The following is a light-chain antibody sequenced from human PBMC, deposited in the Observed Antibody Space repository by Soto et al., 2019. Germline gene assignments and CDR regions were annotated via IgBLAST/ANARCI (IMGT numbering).Light chain of an antibody. CDR3: QHYRSLPPMWT. CDR1: QSVAGNF. V-gene: IGKV3D-20*01. CDR2: DAS. J-gene: IGKJ1*01. Sequence: EIVMTQSPATLSLSPGDTATLSCRASQSVAGNFLAWYQHKPGLAPRLLIYDASIRANGIPDRFSGGGSGTDFTLTISRLEPEDSAVYYCQHYRSLPPMWTFGLGTKVDIK.